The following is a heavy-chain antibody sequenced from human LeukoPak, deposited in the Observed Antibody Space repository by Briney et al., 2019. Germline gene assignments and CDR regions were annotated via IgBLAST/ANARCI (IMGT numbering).Heavy chain of an antibody. CDR1: GFTVSSSY. V-gene: IGHV3-66*01. Sequence: PGGSLRLSCTGSGFTVSSSYMSWVRQTPGKGLEWVSVMYSGGTTYYADPVKGRFTISRDSSKNTVNLQMNSLRAEDTAVYYCARDRRDGYCLGHWGQGTLVTVSS. CDR3: ARDRRDGYCLGH. CDR2: MYSGGTT. D-gene: IGHD5-24*01. J-gene: IGHJ4*02.